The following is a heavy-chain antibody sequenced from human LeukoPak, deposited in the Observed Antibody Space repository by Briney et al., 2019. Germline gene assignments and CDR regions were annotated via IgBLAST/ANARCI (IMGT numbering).Heavy chain of an antibody. CDR1: GFTFSTYT. D-gene: IGHD6-19*01. Sequence: GGFLRLSCVASGFTFSTYTMNWIRQAPGKGLEWVSGSIGSGGSAFYADSVKGRFTVSRDTSKNTLYLQMNSLRADDTAVYYCAKCSTSAYTSGWCNWIDPWGQGTLVTVSS. J-gene: IGHJ5*02. CDR3: AKCSTSAYTSGWCNWIDP. CDR2: SIGSGGSA. V-gene: IGHV3-23*01.